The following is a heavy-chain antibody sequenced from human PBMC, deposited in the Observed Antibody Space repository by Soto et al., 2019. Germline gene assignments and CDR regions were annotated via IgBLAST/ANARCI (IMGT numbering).Heavy chain of an antibody. D-gene: IGHD6-19*01. CDR3: ARRGIAVAGTLDY. CDR1: SDSMSSDYW. Sequence: QVQLQASGPGLVKPSGTLSLTCAVSSDSMSSDYWWSWVRQPPGKGLELIGEIYHSGSTNYNPSLKSRVTISVDKSKNQFSLKLSSGTAADTAIYYCARRGIAVAGTLDYWGQGTLVTVSS. CDR2: IYHSGST. V-gene: IGHV4-4*02. J-gene: IGHJ4*02.